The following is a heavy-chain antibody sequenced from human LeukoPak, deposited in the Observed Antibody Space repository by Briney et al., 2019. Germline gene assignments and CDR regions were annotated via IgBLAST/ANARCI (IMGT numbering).Heavy chain of an antibody. CDR3: ARRYSSSWYGGHYYYYYGMDV. D-gene: IGHD6-13*01. Sequence: SETLSLTCTVSGGSISSSSYYWGWIRQPPGKGLEWIGSIYYSGSTYYNPSLKSRVTISVDTSKNQFSLKLSSVTAADTAVYYCARRYSSSWYGGHYYYYYGMDVWGQGTTVTVSS. CDR2: IYYSGST. V-gene: IGHV4-39*07. J-gene: IGHJ6*02. CDR1: GGSISSSSYY.